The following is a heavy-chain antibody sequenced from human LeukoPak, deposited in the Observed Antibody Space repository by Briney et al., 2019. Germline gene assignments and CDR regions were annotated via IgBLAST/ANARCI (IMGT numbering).Heavy chain of an antibody. J-gene: IGHJ5*02. Sequence: SETLSLTCAVYGGSFSGYYWSWIRQPPGKGLEWIGEINHSGNTNHNPSLKSRVTLSVDTSKNQFSLRLGSVTAADTALYYCARSLVPAAPQYNWFDPWGQGTLVTVYS. D-gene: IGHD2-2*01. CDR1: GGSFSGYY. V-gene: IGHV4-34*01. CDR2: INHSGNT. CDR3: ARSLVPAAPQYNWFDP.